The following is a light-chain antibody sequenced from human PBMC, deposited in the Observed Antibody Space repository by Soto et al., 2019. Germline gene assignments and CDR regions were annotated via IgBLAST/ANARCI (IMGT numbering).Light chain of an antibody. CDR2: DTS. J-gene: IGKJ1*01. CDR3: QQYGSPWT. Sequence: EIVLTQSPATLSLYPGERATLSCGASQSVSSSYLAWYQQKPGLAPRLLIYDTSSRATGIPDRFSGSGSGTDFSLAISRLGPEDFAVYYCQQYGSPWTFGQGTKVEIK. CDR1: QSVSSSY. V-gene: IGKV3D-20*01.